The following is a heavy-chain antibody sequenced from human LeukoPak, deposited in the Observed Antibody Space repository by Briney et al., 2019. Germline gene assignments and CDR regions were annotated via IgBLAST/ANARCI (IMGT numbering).Heavy chain of an antibody. CDR2: INPSGGST. V-gene: IGHV1-46*01. J-gene: IGHJ4*02. CDR1: GYTFTSYY. CDR3: ARGIGYCSSTSCSHFDY. D-gene: IGHD2-2*01. Sequence: ASVKVSCKASGYTFTSYYMHWVRQAPGQGLEWMGIINPSGGSTSYAQKFQGRVTMTRDTSTSTVYMELSSLRSEDTAVYYCARGIGYCSSTSCSHFDYWGQGTLVTVSS.